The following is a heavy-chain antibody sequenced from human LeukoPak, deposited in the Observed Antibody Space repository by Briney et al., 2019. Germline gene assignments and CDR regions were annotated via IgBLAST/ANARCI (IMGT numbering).Heavy chain of an antibody. D-gene: IGHD3-10*01. V-gene: IGHV1-2*02. CDR3: ARSHYSGSGSYLHGTDV. CDR1: GYTFIGYY. CDR2: INPNSGLS. J-gene: IGHJ6*02. Sequence: ASVNVSCKASGYTFIGYYIHWVRQAPGQGLEWMGWINPNSGLSRYAQKIQGRVTMTRDTSISTAYMGVSGLRSDDTAVYYCARSHYSGSGSYLHGTDVWGRGTTVSVSS.